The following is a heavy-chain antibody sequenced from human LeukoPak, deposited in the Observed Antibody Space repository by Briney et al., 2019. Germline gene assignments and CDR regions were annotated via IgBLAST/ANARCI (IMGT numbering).Heavy chain of an antibody. J-gene: IGHJ5*02. D-gene: IGHD2/OR15-2a*01. Sequence: PGGSLRLSCTASGFTFGDYYMTWIRQAPGRGLEWVSYISYSASSIYYAESVKGRFTIFRDNAKNSVYLQMNSLRVEDTAVYYCARGGTTSLTWFDPWGQGTLVTVSS. CDR3: ARGGTTSLTWFDP. CDR1: GFTFGDYY. CDR2: ISYSASSI. V-gene: IGHV3-11*04.